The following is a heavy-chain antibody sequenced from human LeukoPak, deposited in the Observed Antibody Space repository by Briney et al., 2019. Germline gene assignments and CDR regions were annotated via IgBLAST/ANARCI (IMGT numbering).Heavy chain of an antibody. CDR1: GYTFTSYD. Sequence: ASVKVSCKASGYTFTSYDINWVRQATGQGLEWMGWMNPNSGNTGYAQKFQGRVTMTRNTSISTAYMELSSLRSEDTAVYYCAREPGLARSTFFDYWGQGTLVTVST. CDR2: MNPNSGNT. D-gene: IGHD3-16*01. V-gene: IGHV1-8*01. J-gene: IGHJ4*02. CDR3: AREPGLARSTFFDY.